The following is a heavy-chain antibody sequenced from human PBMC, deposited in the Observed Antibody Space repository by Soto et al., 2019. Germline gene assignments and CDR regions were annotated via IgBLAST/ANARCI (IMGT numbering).Heavy chain of an antibody. CDR2: ISHSGSST. D-gene: IGHD3-10*01. Sequence: VQLLESGGGLVQPGGSLRLSCAASGVSFSNYAMNWVRQAPGKGLEWVSGISHSGSSTYYADSVKGRFTISRDNSKNTRYLQMNSLRAEDTAVYYCAKGSWVHHGSEGGNWLDPWGQGTLVTVSS. J-gene: IGHJ5*02. CDR1: GVSFSNYA. V-gene: IGHV3-23*01. CDR3: AKGSWVHHGSEGGNWLDP.